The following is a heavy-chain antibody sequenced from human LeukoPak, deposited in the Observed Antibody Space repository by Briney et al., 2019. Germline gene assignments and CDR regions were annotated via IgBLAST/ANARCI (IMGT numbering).Heavy chain of an antibody. D-gene: IGHD3-10*01. CDR1: GFTINGYW. J-gene: IGHJ4*02. CDR2: IKQDASEK. V-gene: IGHV3-7*01. Sequence: PGGSLRLSCAASGFTINGYWVSWVRQAPGKGLEWVANIKQDASEKYYVGSVQGRFTISRDNAKNSVFLQMNSLRAEDTAVYYCATDGGPFDNWGQGILVTVSS. CDR3: ATDGGPFDN.